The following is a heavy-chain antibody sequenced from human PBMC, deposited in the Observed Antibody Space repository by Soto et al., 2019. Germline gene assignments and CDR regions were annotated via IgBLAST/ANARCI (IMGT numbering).Heavy chain of an antibody. V-gene: IGHV3-33*01. D-gene: IGHD3-22*01. Sequence: PGGSLRLSCAASGFTFSSYGMHWVRQAPGKGLEWVAVIWYDGSNKYYADSVKGRFTISRDNSKNTLYLQMNSLRAEDTAVYYCARDRNYYDSSGAFDYWGQGTLVPVSS. CDR2: IWYDGSNK. CDR1: GFTFSSYG. CDR3: ARDRNYYDSSGAFDY. J-gene: IGHJ4*02.